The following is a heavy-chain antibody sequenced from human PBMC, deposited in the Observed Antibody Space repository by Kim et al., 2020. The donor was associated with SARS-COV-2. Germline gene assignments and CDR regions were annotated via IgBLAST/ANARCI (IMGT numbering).Heavy chain of an antibody. J-gene: IGHJ5*02. Sequence: HSHPSLRRRVTVSVDTPKNQFSLMLSSVTAADTAVYYCARGDLWFDPWGQGTLVTVSS. CDR3: ARGDLWFDP. V-gene: IGHV4-31*02.